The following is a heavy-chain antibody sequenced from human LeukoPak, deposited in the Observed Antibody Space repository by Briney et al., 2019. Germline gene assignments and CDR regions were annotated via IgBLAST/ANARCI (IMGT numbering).Heavy chain of an antibody. CDR1: GGTFSSYA. CDR2: IIPIFGTA. J-gene: IGHJ4*02. CDR3: ASLVAVVSGWYYFDY. Sequence: SVKVSCKASGGTFSSYAISWVRQAPGQGLEWMGGIIPIFGTANYAQKFQGRVTITADESTSTAYMELSSLRSEDTAVYYCASLVAVVSGWYYFDYCGQGTLVTVSS. V-gene: IGHV1-69*13. D-gene: IGHD6-19*01.